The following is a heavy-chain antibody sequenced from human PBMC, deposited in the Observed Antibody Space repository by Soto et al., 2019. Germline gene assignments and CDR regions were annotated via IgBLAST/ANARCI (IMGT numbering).Heavy chain of an antibody. D-gene: IGHD5-12*01. J-gene: IGHJ4*02. CDR2: IYYSGST. Sequence: SETLSLTCTVSGGSISSYYWSWIRQPPGKGLEWIGYIYYSGSTNYNPSLKSRVTISVDTSKNQFSLKLSSVTAADTAVYYCASADLPSGLNFDYWGQGTLVTVSS. CDR1: GGSISSYY. V-gene: IGHV4-59*01. CDR3: ASADLPSGLNFDY.